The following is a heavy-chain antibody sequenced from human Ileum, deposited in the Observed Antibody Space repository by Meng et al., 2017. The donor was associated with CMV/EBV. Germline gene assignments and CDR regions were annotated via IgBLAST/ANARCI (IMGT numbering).Heavy chain of an antibody. CDR2: INPSGGST. CDR3: ARRGYSYGFDY. CDR1: GYTFTSYY. Sequence: ASVKVSCKASGYTFTSYYMHWVRQAPGQGLEWMGIINPSGGSTSYAQKFQGRVTMTRDTSTSTVYMELSSLKASDSAIYYCARRGYSYGFDYWGQGTLVTVSS. J-gene: IGHJ4*02. V-gene: IGHV1-46*01. D-gene: IGHD5-12*01.